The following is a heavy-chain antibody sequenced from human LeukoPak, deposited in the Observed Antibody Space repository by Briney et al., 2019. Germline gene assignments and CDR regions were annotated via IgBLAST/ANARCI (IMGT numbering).Heavy chain of an antibody. CDR1: GYTFTGYY. CDR2: INPNSGGT. Sequence: ASVKVSCKASGYTFTGYYMHWVRQAPGQGLEWMGWINPNSGGTNYAQKFQGRVTMTRDMSTSTVYMELSSLRSEDTAVYYCARDRTHCSGGSCYSDAFDIWGQGTMVTVSS. D-gene: IGHD2-15*01. CDR3: ARDRTHCSGGSCYSDAFDI. V-gene: IGHV1-2*02. J-gene: IGHJ3*02.